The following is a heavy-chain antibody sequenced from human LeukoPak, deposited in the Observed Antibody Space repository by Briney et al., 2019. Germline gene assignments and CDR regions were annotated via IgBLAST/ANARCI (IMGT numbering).Heavy chain of an antibody. CDR1: GGSFSGYY. CDR3: ARWRSYGSGRYWFDP. Sequence: SETLSLTCAVYGGSFSGYYWSWIRQPPGKGLEWIGEINHSGSTNYNPSLKSRVTTSVDRSKNQFSLKLSSVTAADTAVYYCARWRSYGSGRYWFDPWGQGTLVTVSS. CDR2: INHSGST. D-gene: IGHD3-10*01. V-gene: IGHV4-34*01. J-gene: IGHJ5*02.